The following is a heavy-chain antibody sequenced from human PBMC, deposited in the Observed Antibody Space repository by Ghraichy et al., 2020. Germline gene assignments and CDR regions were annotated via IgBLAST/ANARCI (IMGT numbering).Heavy chain of an antibody. Sequence: GGSLRLSCVTSGFTLSSYGMNWVRQAPGKGLEWVSSIRSDTSYIKYADSVRGRFSISRDNAKNSLFLQMNSLGAEDTAVYYCARDLLCGGGSCYSGFDHWGQGTLVTVSS. CDR1: GFTLSSYG. V-gene: IGHV3-21*01. D-gene: IGHD2-15*01. J-gene: IGHJ4*02. CDR2: IRSDTSYI. CDR3: ARDLLCGGGSCYSGFDH.